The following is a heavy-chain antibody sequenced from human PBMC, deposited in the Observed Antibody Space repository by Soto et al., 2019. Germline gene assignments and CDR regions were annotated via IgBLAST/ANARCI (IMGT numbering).Heavy chain of an antibody. CDR2: IFYSGST. Sequence: SETLSLTCTVSGGSISSSSYYWGWIRQPPGKGLEWIGSIFYSGSTYYNPSLKSRVTISVDTSKNQFSLKLSSVTAADTAMYYGGRRYGSCFDYWGQGTLVTVSS. D-gene: IGHD5-18*01. CDR1: GGSISSSSYY. CDR3: GRRYGSCFDY. V-gene: IGHV4-39*01. J-gene: IGHJ4*02.